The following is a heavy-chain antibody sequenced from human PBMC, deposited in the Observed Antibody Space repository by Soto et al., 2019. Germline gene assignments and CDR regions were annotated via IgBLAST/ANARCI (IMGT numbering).Heavy chain of an antibody. Sequence: QVQLVQSGAEVKKPGSSVKVSCKASGGTFSSYAISWVRQAPGQGLEWMGGIIPIFGTANYAQKFQGRVTITADESTSTAYMELSSLRSEDTAVYYCARDGSGYYYGSGSYYNEGFDPWGQGTLVTVSS. CDR3: ARDGSGYYYGSGSYYNEGFDP. CDR2: IIPIFGTA. CDR1: GGTFSSYA. V-gene: IGHV1-69*01. J-gene: IGHJ5*02. D-gene: IGHD3-10*01.